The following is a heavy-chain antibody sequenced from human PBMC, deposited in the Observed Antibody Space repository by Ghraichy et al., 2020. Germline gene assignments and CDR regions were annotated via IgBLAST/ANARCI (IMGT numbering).Heavy chain of an antibody. D-gene: IGHD1-1*01. V-gene: IGHV4-38-2*02. Sequence: SETLSLTCTVSGYSISSGYYWGWIRQPPGKGLEWIGSIYHSGSTYYNPSLKSRVTISVDTSKNQFSLKLSSVTAADTAVYYCARDEGRWNDNFYLMNNWFDPWGQGTLVTVSS. CDR2: IYHSGST. CDR1: GYSISSGYY. CDR3: ARDEGRWNDNFYLMNNWFDP. J-gene: IGHJ5*02.